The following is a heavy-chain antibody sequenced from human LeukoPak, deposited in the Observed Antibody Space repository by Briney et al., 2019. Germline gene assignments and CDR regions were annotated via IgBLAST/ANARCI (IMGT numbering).Heavy chain of an antibody. J-gene: IGHJ4*02. CDR1: GFTFNNYA. V-gene: IGHV3-23*01. D-gene: IGHD2/OR15-2a*01. CDR2: ISGSGAGT. CDR3: AKAAPFVYFDC. Sequence: GGSLRLSCAVSGFTFNNYAMTWVRQDPGKGLEWVSAISGSGAGTYYTDSVKGRFTISRDNSRNTLYLQMSSLRAEDTAVYYCAKAAPFVYFDCWGQGTLVTVSS.